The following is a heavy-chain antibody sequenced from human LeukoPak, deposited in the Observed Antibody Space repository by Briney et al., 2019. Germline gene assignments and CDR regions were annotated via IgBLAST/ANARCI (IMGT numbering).Heavy chain of an antibody. V-gene: IGHV1-69*13. Sequence: SVKVSCKVSGYTLTELSMHWVRQAPGQGLEWMGGIIPIFGTANYAQKFQGRVTITADESTSTAYMELCSLRSEDTAVYYCARGGNSYGPFDYWGQGTLVTVSS. CDR3: ARGGNSYGPFDY. J-gene: IGHJ4*02. CDR1: GYTLTELS. CDR2: IIPIFGTA. D-gene: IGHD5-18*01.